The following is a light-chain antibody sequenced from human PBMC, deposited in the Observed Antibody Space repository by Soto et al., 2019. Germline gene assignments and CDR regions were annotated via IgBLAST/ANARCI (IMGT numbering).Light chain of an antibody. CDR1: TGAVTSGHY. Sequence: QAVVTQEPSLTVSPGGTVTLTCGSSTGAVTSGHYPYWFQQRPGQAPRTLIFDTSNKHSYTPARFSGSLLGGKATLTLSGTQPEDEADYYCLLSYSAIGVFGGGTKLTVL. CDR2: DTS. J-gene: IGLJ2*01. V-gene: IGLV7-46*01. CDR3: LLSYSAIGV.